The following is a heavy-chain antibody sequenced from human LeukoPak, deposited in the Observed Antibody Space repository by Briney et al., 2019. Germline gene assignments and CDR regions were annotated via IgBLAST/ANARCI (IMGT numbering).Heavy chain of an antibody. CDR3: AKDAYPGGVAEYEY. V-gene: IGHV3-23*01. CDR1: GFTFSNSA. J-gene: IGHJ4*02. D-gene: IGHD6-19*01. Sequence: GGSLRPSCAASGFTFSNSAVRWARQPPGKGLEWVSGISGSGHNTYYADSVRGRFAISRDSSRNTLYLQMKSLRAQDTALYYCAKDAYPGGVAEYEYWGQGTQVTVSS. CDR2: ISGSGHNT.